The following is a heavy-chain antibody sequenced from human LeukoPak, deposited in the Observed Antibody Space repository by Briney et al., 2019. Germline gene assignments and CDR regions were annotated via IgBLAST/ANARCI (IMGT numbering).Heavy chain of an antibody. CDR2: ISSSSSYI. V-gene: IGHV3-21*01. Sequence: GGSLRLSCAASGFTFSSYWMSWVRQAPGKGLEWVSSISSSSSYIYYTDSVKGRFTISRDNAKNSLYLQMNSLRAEDTAVYYCARIPLYGDYDYWGQGTLVTVSS. CDR3: ARIPLYGDYDY. D-gene: IGHD4-17*01. J-gene: IGHJ4*02. CDR1: GFTFSSYW.